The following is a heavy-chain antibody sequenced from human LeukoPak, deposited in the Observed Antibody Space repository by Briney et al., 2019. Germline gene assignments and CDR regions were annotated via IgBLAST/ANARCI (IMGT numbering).Heavy chain of an antibody. CDR1: GFTFSSHW. J-gene: IGHJ3*02. V-gene: IGHV3-74*03. CDR3: ARSKSWYSPDAFDI. D-gene: IGHD2-15*01. Sequence: GGSLRLSCAASGFTFSSHWMHWVRHAPGKGLVWVSRINGDGRNTTYADSGKGRFTIARDKGKNTLYLQMNSLSAEDTAVYHCARSKSWYSPDAFDIWGQGTMVTVSS. CDR2: INGDGRNT.